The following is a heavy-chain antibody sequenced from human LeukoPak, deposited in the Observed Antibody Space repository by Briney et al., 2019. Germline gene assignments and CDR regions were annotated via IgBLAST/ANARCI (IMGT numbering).Heavy chain of an antibody. CDR1: GYTFTGYY. Sequence: APVKVSCKASGYTFTGYYMHWVRQAPGQGLEWMGWINPNSGGTNYAQKFQGRVTMTRDTSISTAYMELSRLRSDDTAVYYCARHPPGYYDSSGWWFDPWGQGTLVTVSS. V-gene: IGHV1-2*02. D-gene: IGHD3-22*01. CDR2: INPNSGGT. CDR3: ARHPPGYYDSSGWWFDP. J-gene: IGHJ5*02.